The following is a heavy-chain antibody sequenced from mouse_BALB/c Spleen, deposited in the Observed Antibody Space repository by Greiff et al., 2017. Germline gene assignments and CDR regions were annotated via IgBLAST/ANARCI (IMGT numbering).Heavy chain of an antibody. J-gene: IGHJ3*01. CDR1: GFSLTSYG. CDR3: ARAAYGSSYGFAY. CDR2: IWAGGST. D-gene: IGHD1-1*01. Sequence: VQLQQSGPGLVAPSQSLSITCTVSGFSLTSYGVHWVRQPPGKGLEWLGVIWAGGSTNYNSALMSRLSISKDNSKSQVFLKMNSLQTDDTAMYYCARAAYGSSYGFAYWGQGTLVTVSA. V-gene: IGHV2-9*02.